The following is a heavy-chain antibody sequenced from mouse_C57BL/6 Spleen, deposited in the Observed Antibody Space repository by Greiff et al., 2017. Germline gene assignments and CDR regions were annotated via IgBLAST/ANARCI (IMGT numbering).Heavy chain of an antibody. CDR1: GYTFTGYW. Sequence: QVQLQQSGAELMKPGASVKLSCKATGYTFTGYWLEWVKQRPGHGLEWIGEILPGSGSTNYNEKFKGKATFTADTSSNTAYMQLSSLTTEDSAIYYCASKGIYDGYHEGFAYWGQGTLVTVSA. CDR2: ILPGSGST. J-gene: IGHJ3*01. CDR3: ASKGIYDGYHEGFAY. V-gene: IGHV1-9*01. D-gene: IGHD2-3*01.